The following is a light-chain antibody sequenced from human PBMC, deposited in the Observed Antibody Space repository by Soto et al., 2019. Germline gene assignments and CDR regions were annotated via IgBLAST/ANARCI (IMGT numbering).Light chain of an antibody. CDR1: QSISSW. CDR3: QQHNSFPLT. Sequence: DIQMTQSPSTLSASVGDRVTITCRASQSISSWLAWYQQKPGKAPKLLIYKASTLESGVPSRFSGSGSGTEFALTISSLQPDDFASYYCQQHNSFPLTFGGGTKVEIK. V-gene: IGKV1-5*03. J-gene: IGKJ4*01. CDR2: KAS.